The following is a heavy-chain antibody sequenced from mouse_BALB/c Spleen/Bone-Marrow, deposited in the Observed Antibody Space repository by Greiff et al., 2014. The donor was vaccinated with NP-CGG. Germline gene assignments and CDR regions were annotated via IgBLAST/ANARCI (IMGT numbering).Heavy chain of an antibody. Sequence: EVQRVESGAELVKPGASVKLSCTASGFNIKDTYMHWVKQRPEQGLEWIGRIDPANGNTKYDPKFQGKATITADTSSNTAYLQLSSLTSEDTAVYYGSSYAMDYWGQGTSVTVSS. J-gene: IGHJ4*01. V-gene: IGHV14-3*02. CDR2: IDPANGNT. CDR3: SSYAMDY. CDR1: GFNIKDTY.